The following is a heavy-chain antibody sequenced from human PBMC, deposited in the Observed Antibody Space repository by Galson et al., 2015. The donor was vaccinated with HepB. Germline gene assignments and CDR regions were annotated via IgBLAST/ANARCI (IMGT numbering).Heavy chain of an antibody. Sequence: SVKVPCKASGYTFTGYYMHWVRQAPGQGLEWMGRINPNSGGTNYAQKFQGRVTMTRDTSISTAYMELSRLRSDDTAVYYCARSPDAYYYYMDVWGKGTTVTVSS. CDR1: GYTFTGYY. D-gene: IGHD1-14*01. V-gene: IGHV1-2*06. CDR3: ARSPDAYYYYMDV. J-gene: IGHJ6*03. CDR2: INPNSGGT.